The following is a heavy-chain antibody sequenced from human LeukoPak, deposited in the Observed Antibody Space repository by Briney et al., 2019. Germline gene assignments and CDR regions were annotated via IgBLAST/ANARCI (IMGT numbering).Heavy chain of an antibody. Sequence: GGSLRLSCAASGFTFSSYGMHWVRQAPGKGLEWVAVIWYDGSNKYYAVSVKGRFTISRDNSKNTLYLQMNSLRAEDTAVYYCARDLPSRLGELSPADYWGQGTLVTVSS. CDR3: ARDLPSRLGELSPADY. V-gene: IGHV3-33*01. CDR1: GFTFSSYG. D-gene: IGHD3-16*02. J-gene: IGHJ4*02. CDR2: IWYDGSNK.